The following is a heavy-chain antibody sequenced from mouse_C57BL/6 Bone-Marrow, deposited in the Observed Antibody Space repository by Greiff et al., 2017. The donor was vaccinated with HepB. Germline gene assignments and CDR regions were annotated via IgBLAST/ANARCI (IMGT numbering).Heavy chain of an antibody. J-gene: IGHJ1*03. CDR1: GYTFTDYN. CDR2: INPNNGGT. V-gene: IGHV1-18*01. Sequence: EVQLQQSGPELVKPGASVKIPCKASGYTFTDYNMDWVKQSHGKSLEWIGDINPNNGGTIYNQKFKGKATLTVDKSSSTAYMELRSLTSEDTAVYYCARRGLYGSSYVSYWYFDVWGTGTTVTVSS. CDR3: ARRGLYGSSYVSYWYFDV. D-gene: IGHD1-1*01.